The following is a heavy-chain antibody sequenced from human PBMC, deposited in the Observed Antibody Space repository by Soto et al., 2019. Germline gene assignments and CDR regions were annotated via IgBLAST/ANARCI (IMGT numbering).Heavy chain of an antibody. D-gene: IGHD4-17*01. CDR1: GFTFSSYG. CDR2: ISYDGSNK. V-gene: IGHV3-30*18. Sequence: PXGSLRLSCAASGFTFSSYGMHWVRQAPGKGLEWVAVISYDGSNKYYADSVKGRFTISRDNSKNTLYLQMNSLRAEDTAVYYCAKDAATVTTFWGQGALVTVSS. J-gene: IGHJ4*02. CDR3: AKDAATVTTF.